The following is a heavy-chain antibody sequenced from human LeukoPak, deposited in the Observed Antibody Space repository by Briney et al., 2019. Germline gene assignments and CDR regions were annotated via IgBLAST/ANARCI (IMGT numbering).Heavy chain of an antibody. Sequence: GGSLRLSCVASEFTLRSYAMSWVRQTPGKGLEWVSAISESGGRTYYADSVKGRFTISRDNSKNTLYLQMSSLRAEDTAIYYCAKDRAGTTSFDIWGQGTMVTVSS. V-gene: IGHV3-23*01. J-gene: IGHJ3*02. D-gene: IGHD1-1*01. CDR2: ISESGGRT. CDR1: EFTLRSYA. CDR3: AKDRAGTTSFDI.